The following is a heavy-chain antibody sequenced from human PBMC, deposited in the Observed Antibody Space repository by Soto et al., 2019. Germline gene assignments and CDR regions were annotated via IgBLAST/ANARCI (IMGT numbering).Heavy chain of an antibody. CDR3: ARDYSGYDPALNRFGTH. CDR2: ISPVIGTT. J-gene: IGHJ4*02. D-gene: IGHD5-12*01. Sequence: SVKVSCKASGDIFDNYAISWVRQAPGQGLEWLGGISPVIGTTHYAQIFQGRLTITADRSTMTTYMELSGLKSEDTAIYFCARDYSGYDPALNRFGTHWGQGTLVTVSS. V-gene: IGHV1-69*06. CDR1: GDIFDNYA.